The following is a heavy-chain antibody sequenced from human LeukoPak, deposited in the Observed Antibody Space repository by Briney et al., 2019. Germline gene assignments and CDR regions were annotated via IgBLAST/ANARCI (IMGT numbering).Heavy chain of an antibody. V-gene: IGHV1-2*02. J-gene: IGHJ3*02. CDR3: ARDRSLPPDAFDI. CDR1: GYTLTGYY. CDR2: TNPNSGGT. Sequence: ASVKVSCKASGYTLTGYYIHWVRQAPGQGLEWMGWTNPNSGGTNYAQKFQGRVTMITDTSIDTAYMELSRLRSDDTAVFYCARDRSLPPDAFDIWGQGTMVTVSS.